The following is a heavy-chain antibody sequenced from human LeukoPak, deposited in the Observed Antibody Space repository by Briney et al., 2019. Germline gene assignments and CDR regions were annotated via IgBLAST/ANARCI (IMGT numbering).Heavy chain of an antibody. D-gene: IGHD3-3*01. CDR1: GFTFSRYA. CDR2: ISYDANIGSNK. J-gene: IGHJ4*02. V-gene: IGHV3-30-3*01. CDR3: ARDGGYDFWSGYYQDY. Sequence: GGSLRLSCTTSGFTFSRYAMHWVRQAPGKGLEWVALISYDANIGSNKYYADSVKGRFTISRDNSKNTLYLQMNSLRAEDTAVYYCARDGGYDFWSGYYQDYWGQGTLVTVSS.